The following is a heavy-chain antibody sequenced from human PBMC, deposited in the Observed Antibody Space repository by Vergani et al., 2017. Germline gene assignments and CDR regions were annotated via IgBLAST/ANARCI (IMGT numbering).Heavy chain of an antibody. CDR1: GFTFSSYW. CDR3: ARGGYCSSTSCQIYYYYGMDV. J-gene: IGHJ6*02. V-gene: IGHV3-74*02. Sequence: EVQLVESGGGLVKPGGSLRLSCAASGFTFSSYWMHWVRQAPGKGLVWVSRINSDGSSTSFADSVKGRFTISRDNAKNTLYLQMNSLRAEDTAVYYCARGGYCSSTSCQIYYYYGMDVWGQGTTVTVSS. D-gene: IGHD2-2*01. CDR2: INSDGSST.